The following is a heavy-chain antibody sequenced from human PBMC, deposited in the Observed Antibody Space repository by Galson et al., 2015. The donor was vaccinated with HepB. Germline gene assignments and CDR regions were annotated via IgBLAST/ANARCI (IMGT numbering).Heavy chain of an antibody. V-gene: IGHV1-69*13. Sequence: SVKVSCKASGGTFSSYAISWVRQAPGQGLEWMGGIIPIFGTANYAQKFQGRVTITADESTSTAYMELSSLRSEDTAVYYCARPEVGAGVFDYWGQGTLVTVSS. CDR1: GGTFSSYA. J-gene: IGHJ4*02. D-gene: IGHD1-26*01. CDR2: IIPIFGTA. CDR3: ARPEVGAGVFDY.